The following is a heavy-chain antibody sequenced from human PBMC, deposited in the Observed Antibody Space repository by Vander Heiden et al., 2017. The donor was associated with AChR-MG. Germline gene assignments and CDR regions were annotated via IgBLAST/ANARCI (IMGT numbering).Heavy chain of an antibody. CDR1: GFTFSDHY. CDR3: ARETREAFDI. Sequence: QVQLVESGGGLVKPGVSLSLSCAASGFTFSDHYINWIRQAPGKGLEWISYVTASGFTLKYADSVKGRFSISRDNARNTVYLQMNSLRAEDTAVYYCARETREAFDIWGQGTKVTVS. D-gene: IGHD1-26*01. CDR2: VTASGFTL. J-gene: IGHJ3*02. V-gene: IGHV3-11*01.